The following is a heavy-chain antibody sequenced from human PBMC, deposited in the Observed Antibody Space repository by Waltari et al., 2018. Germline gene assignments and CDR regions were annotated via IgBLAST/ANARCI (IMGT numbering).Heavy chain of an antibody. CDR1: GFTFTSSA. V-gene: IGHV1-58*01. Sequence: QMQLVQSGPEVKKPGTSVKFSCKASGFTFTSSALHWVRPARGQRLEWIGWIVVGSVNTNYAQKFQERVTITRDMSTSTAYMELSSLRSEDTAVYYCAAAGVGATDHGGGFDYWGQGTLVTVSS. CDR2: IVVGSVNT. CDR3: AAAGVGATDHGGGFDY. J-gene: IGHJ4*02. D-gene: IGHD1-26*01.